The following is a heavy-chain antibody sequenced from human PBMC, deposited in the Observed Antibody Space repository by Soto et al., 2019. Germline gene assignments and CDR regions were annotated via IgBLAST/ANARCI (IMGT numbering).Heavy chain of an antibody. Sequence: QVQLVESGGGVVQPGRSLRLSCAASGFTFSSYGMHWVRQAPGKGLEWVAVISYDGSNKYYADSVKGRFTISRDNYKNTLYLQMNSLRVEDTAVYYCAKNALGTVVTYYFDYWGQGTLVTVSS. V-gene: IGHV3-30*18. CDR2: ISYDGSNK. J-gene: IGHJ4*02. D-gene: IGHD2-15*01. CDR1: GFTFSSYG. CDR3: AKNALGTVVTYYFDY.